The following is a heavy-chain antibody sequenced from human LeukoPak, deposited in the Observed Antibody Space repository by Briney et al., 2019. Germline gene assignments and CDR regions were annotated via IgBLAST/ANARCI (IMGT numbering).Heavy chain of an antibody. D-gene: IGHD3-22*01. Sequence: KPSETLSLTCAVYGGSFSGYYWSWIRQPPGKGLEWIGEINHSGSTNYNPSLKSRVTISVDTSKNQFSLKLSSVAAADTAVYYCARGRGNYYDSSGSTGRYFDYWGQGTLVTVSS. V-gene: IGHV4-34*01. CDR1: GGSFSGYY. CDR2: INHSGST. CDR3: ARGRGNYYDSSGSTGRYFDY. J-gene: IGHJ4*02.